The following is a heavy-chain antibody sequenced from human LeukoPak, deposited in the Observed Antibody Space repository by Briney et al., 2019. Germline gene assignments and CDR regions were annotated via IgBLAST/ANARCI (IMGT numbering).Heavy chain of an antibody. V-gene: IGHV3-23*01. Sequence: GGSLRLSCAASGFTFSYTMNWVRQAPGKGLEWVSTVLSDGATHYADSVTGRFTVSRDNSKNMLYLQMNSLRAEDTAVYYCARENSLRDGYNFGLGYWGQGTLVTVSS. D-gene: IGHD5-24*01. CDR1: GFTFSYT. CDR2: VLSDGAT. J-gene: IGHJ4*02. CDR3: ARENSLRDGYNFGLGY.